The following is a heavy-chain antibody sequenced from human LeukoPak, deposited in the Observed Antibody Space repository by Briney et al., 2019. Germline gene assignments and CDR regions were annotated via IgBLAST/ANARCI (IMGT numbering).Heavy chain of an antibody. CDR3: ARAPLYDKDAFGI. D-gene: IGHD3-22*01. CDR2: IKQDGSEK. V-gene: IGHV3-7*04. Sequence: GGSLRLSCAASGFTFSTYWMSWVRQAPGKGLEWVANIKQDGSEKYYVDSVKGRFTISRDNAKNSLYLQMTSLRAEDTAVYYCARAPLYDKDAFGIWGQGTMVTVSS. CDR1: GFTFSTYW. J-gene: IGHJ3*02.